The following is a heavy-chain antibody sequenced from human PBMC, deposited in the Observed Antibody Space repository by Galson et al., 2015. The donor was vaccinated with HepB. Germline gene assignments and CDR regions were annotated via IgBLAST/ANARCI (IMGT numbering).Heavy chain of an antibody. Sequence: SLRLSCAASGSTFSSYGMHWVRQAPGKGLEWVAVISDDGSNKYCADSVKGRFTISRDNSKNTLYLQMNSLRAEDTAVYYCALPYCGGDCLDAFDIWGQGTTVTVSP. J-gene: IGHJ3*02. CDR3: ALPYCGGDCLDAFDI. D-gene: IGHD2-21*02. CDR2: ISDDGSNK. CDR1: GSTFSSYG. V-gene: IGHV3-30*03.